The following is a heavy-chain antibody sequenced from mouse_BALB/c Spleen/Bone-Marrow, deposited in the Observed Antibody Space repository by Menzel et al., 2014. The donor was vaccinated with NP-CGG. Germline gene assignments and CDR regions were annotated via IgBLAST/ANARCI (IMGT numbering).Heavy chain of an antibody. J-gene: IGHJ3*01. Sequence: LVEFGALLVRPGSSVTLSCKASGYTFTHSKMHWVQQTPVHGLEWIGLIDPETGGIAYYQRFKGKAIMTADKSSSTAYMAHRSLTSEDSAVYFCTGVAYWGQGTLGTVPA. CDR1: GYTFTHSK. CDR2: IDPETGGI. CDR3: TGVAY. V-gene: IGHV1-15*01.